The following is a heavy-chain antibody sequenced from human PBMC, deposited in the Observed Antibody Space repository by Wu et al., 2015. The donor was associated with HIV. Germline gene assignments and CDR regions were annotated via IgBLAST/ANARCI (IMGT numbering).Heavy chain of an antibody. CDR2: INPNSGGS. D-gene: IGHD1-1*01. Sequence: QVHLVQSGAEVKEPGASVKVSCKASRSTFSDYSIHWVRQAPGQGLEWMGWINPNSGGSNFAQKFTGRGSTMTRDTSIIALYMELSRLRSDDTAVYYCARTWNDERFFDYWGRGNPGHRLL. CDR3: ARTWNDERFFDY. V-gene: IGHV1-2*02. J-gene: IGHJ4*02. CDR1: RSTFSDYS.